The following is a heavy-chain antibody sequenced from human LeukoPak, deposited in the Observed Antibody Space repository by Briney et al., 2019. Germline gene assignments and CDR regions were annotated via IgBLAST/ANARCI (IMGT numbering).Heavy chain of an antibody. CDR1: GFTFSTCS. CDR2: ISYDGSNK. V-gene: IGHV3-30*03. Sequence: GGSLTLSCAASGFTFSTCSMNWVRQAPGKGLEWVAVISYDGSNKYYADSVKGRFTISRDDAKNSLYLQMDSLRAEDTAVYYCARRFDHWGQGTLVTVSS. CDR3: ARRFDH. J-gene: IGHJ4*02.